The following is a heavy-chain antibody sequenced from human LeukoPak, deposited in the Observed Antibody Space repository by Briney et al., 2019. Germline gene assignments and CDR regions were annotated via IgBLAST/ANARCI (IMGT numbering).Heavy chain of an antibody. CDR2: IRASGSDT. J-gene: IGHJ4*02. D-gene: IGHD3-16*01. V-gene: IGHV3-23*01. CDR1: GFTLSSFG. CDR3: AVGGGLAPFAH. Sequence: PGGSLRLSCAASGFTLSSFGMSWARQAPREGLEWVSTIRASGSDTFYADSVKGRFTISRDLSKNTLYLEMSNLRAEDTAVYYCAVGGGLAPFAHWGQEALVTVSS.